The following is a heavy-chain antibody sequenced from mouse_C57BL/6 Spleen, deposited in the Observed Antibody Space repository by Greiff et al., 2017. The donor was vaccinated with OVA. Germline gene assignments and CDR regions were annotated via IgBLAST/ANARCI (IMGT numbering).Heavy chain of an antibody. CDR2: INYDGSST. Sequence: EVKLMESEGGLVQPGSSMKLSCTASGFTFSDYYMAWVRQVPEKGLEWVANINYDGSSTYYLDSLKSRFIISRDNAKNILYLQMSSLKSEDTATYYCARVVITTVAWYFDVWGTGTTVTVSS. J-gene: IGHJ1*03. D-gene: IGHD1-1*01. V-gene: IGHV5-16*01. CDR1: GFTFSDYY. CDR3: ARVVITTVAWYFDV.